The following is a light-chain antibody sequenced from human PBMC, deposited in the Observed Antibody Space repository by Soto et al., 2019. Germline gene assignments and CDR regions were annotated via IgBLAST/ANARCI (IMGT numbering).Light chain of an antibody. J-gene: IGLJ1*01. CDR3: SSYAGTNNLGV. CDR1: SSDVGGYNY. Sequence: QSVLTQPPSASGSPGQSVTISCTGTSSDVGGYNYVSWYQQHPGKAPKLMIYEVSKRPSGFPDRFSGSKSGNTASLTVSGLQAEDEADYYCSSYAGTNNLGVFGTGTKVTVL. V-gene: IGLV2-8*01. CDR2: EVS.